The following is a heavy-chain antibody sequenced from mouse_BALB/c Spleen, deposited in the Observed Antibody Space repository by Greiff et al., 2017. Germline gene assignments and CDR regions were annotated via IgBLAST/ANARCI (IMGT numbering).Heavy chain of an antibody. CDR3: ARRKLGEGYFDY. V-gene: IGHV3-8*02. Sequence: EVQLQESGPSLVKPSQTLSLTCSVTGDSITSCYWNWIRKFPGNKLEYMGYISYSGSTYYNPSLKSRISITRDTSKNQYYLQLNTVTTEDTATYYCARRKLGEGYFDYWGQGTTLTVSS. D-gene: IGHD4-1*01. CDR1: GDSITSCY. CDR2: ISYSGST. J-gene: IGHJ2*01.